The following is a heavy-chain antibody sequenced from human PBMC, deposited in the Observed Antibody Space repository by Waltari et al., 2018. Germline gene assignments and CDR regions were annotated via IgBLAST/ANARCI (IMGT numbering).Heavy chain of an antibody. V-gene: IGHV4-39*07. CDR3: ASSIAAADRWFDP. CDR1: GGSISSSSYY. D-gene: IGHD6-13*01. CDR2: IYSSGST. Sequence: QLQLQESGPGLVKPSETLSLTCTVSGGSISSSSYYWGWIRQTPGKGLECIGSIYSSGSTYYNPSLKSRVTISVDTSKNQFSLKLSSVTAADTAVYYCASSIAAADRWFDPWGQGTLVTVSS. J-gene: IGHJ5*02.